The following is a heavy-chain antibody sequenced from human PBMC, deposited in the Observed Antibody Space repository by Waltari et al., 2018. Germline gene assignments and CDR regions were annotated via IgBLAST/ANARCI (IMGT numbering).Heavy chain of an antibody. V-gene: IGHV3-48*03. D-gene: IGHD1-7*01. CDR2: IDSSGTI. CDR1: GITFRSYE. CDR3: ARGRYMSGTANASYRGMDA. J-gene: IGHJ6*02. Sequence: EVQLVESGGDLVQPGGSLRLFCAASGITFRSYEIDLVRQAPGKGLEWVSDIDSSGTIYYADSVKGRFTISRDNAKNSLFLQMNSLRAEDTAVYHCARGRYMSGTANASYRGMDAWGQGTTVTVSS.